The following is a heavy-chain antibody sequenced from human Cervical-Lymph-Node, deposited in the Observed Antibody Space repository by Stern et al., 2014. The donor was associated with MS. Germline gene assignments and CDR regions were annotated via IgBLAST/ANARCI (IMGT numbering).Heavy chain of an antibody. Sequence: QVQLLESGPGLVKPSETLSLTCTVSGGAVSDYYWTWIRQRPGKGLEWIGYISDTGTTNYNPSLHSRVTITLDTSQNQVSLRLRSVTAADTAVYYCARDPSTTASDWFFDLWGRGSLVTVSS. V-gene: IGHV4-59*02. D-gene: IGHD2-21*02. CDR2: ISDTGTT. CDR3: ARDPSTTASDWFFDL. CDR1: GGAVSDYY. J-gene: IGHJ2*01.